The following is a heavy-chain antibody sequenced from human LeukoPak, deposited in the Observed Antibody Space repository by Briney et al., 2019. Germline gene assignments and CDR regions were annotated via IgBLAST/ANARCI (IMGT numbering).Heavy chain of an antibody. CDR3: ARVDVVGEYYFDY. CDR1: VGSISSGDYY. Sequence: SQTLSLTCTVSVGSISSGDYYWSWIRQPPGKGLEWIGYIYYSGSTYYNPSLKSRVTISVDTSKNQFSLKLSSVTAADTAVYYCARVDVVGEYYFDYWGQGTLVTVSS. V-gene: IGHV4-30-4*01. D-gene: IGHD2-15*01. J-gene: IGHJ4*02. CDR2: IYYSGST.